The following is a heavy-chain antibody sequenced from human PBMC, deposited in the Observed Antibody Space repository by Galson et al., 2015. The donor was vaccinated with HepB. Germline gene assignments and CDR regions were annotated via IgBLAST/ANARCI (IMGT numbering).Heavy chain of an antibody. J-gene: IGHJ4*02. CDR2: IKQDGSEK. CDR3: ARGGGASDY. Sequence: SLRLSCAASGLTFDTYWMTWVRQAPGKGLEWVANIKQDGSEKYYVDSVKGRFTISRDNAKDSVYLQMNSLRADDTAVYFCARGGGASDYWGQGTLVTVSS. V-gene: IGHV3-7*01. D-gene: IGHD3-10*01. CDR1: GLTFDTYW.